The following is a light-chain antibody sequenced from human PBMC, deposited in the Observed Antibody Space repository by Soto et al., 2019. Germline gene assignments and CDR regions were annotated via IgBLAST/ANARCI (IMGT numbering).Light chain of an antibody. V-gene: IGKV3-11*01. CDR3: QHRANWPLT. Sequence: EIVLTQSPATLSLSPGERATLSCRASQSVSSYLAWYQQKPGQAPRLLNYDVSNRATGIPARFSGSGSGTDFTLTISSLEPEDFAVYYCQHRANWPLTFGGGTTVEIK. CDR1: QSVSSY. J-gene: IGKJ4*01. CDR2: DVS.